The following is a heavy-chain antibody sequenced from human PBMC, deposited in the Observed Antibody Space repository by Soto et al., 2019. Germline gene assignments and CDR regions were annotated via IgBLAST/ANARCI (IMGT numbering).Heavy chain of an antibody. CDR1: GFTFSSYA. CDR3: AKRSSSSTFDY. J-gene: IGHJ4*02. Sequence: EVQLLESGGGLVQPGESLRLSCAASGFTFSSYAMSWVRQAPGKGLEWVSVISGSDDSTYYSDSVKGRFTISRDNSKNPRYLQMNSLRAEDTAVYYCAKRSSSSTFDYWCQGTLVTVSS. D-gene: IGHD6-6*01. V-gene: IGHV3-23*01. CDR2: ISGSDDST.